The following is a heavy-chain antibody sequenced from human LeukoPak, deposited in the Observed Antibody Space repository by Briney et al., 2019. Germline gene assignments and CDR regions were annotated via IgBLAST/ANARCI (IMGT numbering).Heavy chain of an antibody. D-gene: IGHD3-10*01. Sequence: SETLSLTCTVSGYSISSGYYWGWIRQPPGKGLEWIGSIYYSGSTYYNPSLKSRVTISVDTSKNQFSLKLSSVTAADTAVYYCASQILTETYYGSGSYYDYFDYWGQGTLVTVSS. CDR3: ASQILTETYYGSGSYYDYFDY. J-gene: IGHJ4*02. CDR2: IYYSGST. V-gene: IGHV4-38-2*02. CDR1: GYSISSGYY.